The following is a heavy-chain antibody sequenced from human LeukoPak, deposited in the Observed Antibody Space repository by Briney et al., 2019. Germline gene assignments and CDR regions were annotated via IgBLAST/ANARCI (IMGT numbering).Heavy chain of an antibody. CDR3: AKTRPLDSSSWSHGDY. V-gene: IGHV3-23*01. D-gene: IGHD6-13*01. CDR1: GFTFSSYA. J-gene: IGHJ4*02. CDR2: ISGSGDST. Sequence: GGSLRLSCAASGFTFSSYAMSWVRQAPGKGLEWVSAISGSGDSTYYGDSVKGRFTISRDNSKNTLDLQMNSLRAEDTAVYYCAKTRPLDSSSWSHGDYWGQGTLVTVSS.